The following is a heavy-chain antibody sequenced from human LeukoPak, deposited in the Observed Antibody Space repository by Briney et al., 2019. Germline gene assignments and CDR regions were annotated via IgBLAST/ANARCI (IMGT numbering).Heavy chain of an antibody. CDR1: GYTFTSYG. Sequence: ASVKVSCKASGYTFTSYGISWVRQAPGQGLEWMGWISAYNGNTNYAQKLQGRVTMTTDTSTSTAYMELRSLRSDDTAVYYCARDSPCSGGSCYGYYYCYYGMDVWGQGTTVTVSS. J-gene: IGHJ6*02. CDR3: ARDSPCSGGSCYGYYYCYYGMDV. V-gene: IGHV1-18*01. D-gene: IGHD2-15*01. CDR2: ISAYNGNT.